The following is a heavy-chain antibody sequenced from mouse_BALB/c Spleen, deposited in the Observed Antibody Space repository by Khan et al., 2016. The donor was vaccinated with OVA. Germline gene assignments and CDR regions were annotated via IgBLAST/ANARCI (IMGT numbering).Heavy chain of an antibody. Sequence: VQLQQSGADLVKPGASVRLSCTSSGFNIKDTYMHWVKQRPEQGLEWIGRIDPANGDTKYDPKFQGKATITADTSSNTAYLQLSSLTSEDTAVYYCALIYYGSYINFDYWGQGTTLTVSS. D-gene: IGHD2-1*01. V-gene: IGHV14-3*02. CDR1: GFNIKDTY. CDR3: ALIYYGSYINFDY. J-gene: IGHJ2*01. CDR2: IDPANGDT.